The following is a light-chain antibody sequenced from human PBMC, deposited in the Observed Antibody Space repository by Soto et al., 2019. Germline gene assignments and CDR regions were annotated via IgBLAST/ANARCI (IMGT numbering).Light chain of an antibody. CDR1: QGISSA. J-gene: IGKJ4*01. Sequence: AIQLTQSPSSLSASVGDRVTITCRASQGISSALAWYQQKPGKAPKLLIYDASSLASGVPSRFSGSGSGTDFTLTISSLQPEDFATYYCHQFNNYPRLTVGGGTKVDIK. CDR3: HQFNNYPRLT. CDR2: DAS. V-gene: IGKV1D-13*01.